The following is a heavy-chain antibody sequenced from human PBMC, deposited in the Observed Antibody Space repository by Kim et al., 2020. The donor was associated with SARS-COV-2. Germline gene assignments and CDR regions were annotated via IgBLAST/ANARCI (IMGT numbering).Heavy chain of an antibody. CDR1: GFTFSSYG. V-gene: IGHV3-33*01. CDR3: AREREGYCSSTSCYAPWWFDP. Sequence: GGSLRLSCAASGFTFSSYGMHWVRQAPGKGLEWVAVIWYDGSNKYYADSVKGRFTISRDNSKNTLYLQMNSLRAEDTAVYYCAREREGYCSSTSCYAPWWFDPWGQGTLVTVSS. J-gene: IGHJ5*02. CDR2: IWYDGSNK. D-gene: IGHD2-2*01.